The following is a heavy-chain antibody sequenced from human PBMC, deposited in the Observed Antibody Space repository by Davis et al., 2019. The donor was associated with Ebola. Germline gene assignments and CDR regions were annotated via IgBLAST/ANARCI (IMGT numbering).Heavy chain of an antibody. Sequence: GGSLRLSCAASGFTFSGSAMHWVRQASGKGLEWVGRIRSKANSYATAYAASVEGRFTISRDDSKNTAYLQMNSLKTEDTAVYYCTQTSGDVDYWGQGTLVTVSS. D-gene: IGHD4-17*01. J-gene: IGHJ4*02. V-gene: IGHV3-73*01. CDR1: GFTFSGSA. CDR3: TQTSGDVDY. CDR2: IRSKANSYAT.